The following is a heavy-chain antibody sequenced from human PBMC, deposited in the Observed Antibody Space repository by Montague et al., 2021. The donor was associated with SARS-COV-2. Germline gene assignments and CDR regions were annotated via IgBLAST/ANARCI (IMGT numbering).Heavy chain of an antibody. J-gene: IGHJ3*01. CDR1: VWPFRAYY. Sequence: SETLSLTCAVYVWPFRAYYWSWLRQSSRSGLEWIAEINHSGTANYNSSLKSRVSISVDTTKNQFTLKLSSVTAADTAMYYWAKEREVVRAARTLVAFDLWGQGTMVTVSS. CDR3: AKEREVVRAARTLVAFDL. D-gene: IGHD2-2*01. CDR2: INHSGTA. V-gene: IGHV4-34*01.